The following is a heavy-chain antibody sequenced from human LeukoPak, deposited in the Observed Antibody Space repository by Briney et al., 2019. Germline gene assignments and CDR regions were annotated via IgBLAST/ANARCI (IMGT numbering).Heavy chain of an antibody. CDR1: GFTFSNYW. CDR2: INQDGSEK. D-gene: IGHD3-22*01. J-gene: IGHJ4*02. Sequence: PGGSLRLSCAASGFTFSNYWMSWVRLAPGKGLEWVANINQDGSEKYYVDSVKGRFTISRDNAQNSLYLQMNSLRAEDTAVYYCARNGLYYYDSCGYLDYWGQGTLVTVSS. CDR3: ARNGLYYYDSCGYLDY. V-gene: IGHV3-7*01.